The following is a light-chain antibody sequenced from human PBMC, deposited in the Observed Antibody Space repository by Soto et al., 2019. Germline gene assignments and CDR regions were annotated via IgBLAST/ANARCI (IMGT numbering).Light chain of an antibody. CDR3: QNYGSSPYT. J-gene: IGKJ2*01. CDR1: QSVSSSY. CDR2: DAS. Sequence: EIVLTQSPATLSLSPGERATLSCVASQSVSSSYLAWYQQKPGLAPRLLIYDASSRTTGIPARFIGIGSAKDFTLAISRLEPEDFAVYYCQNYGSSPYTFGQGTKLEIK. V-gene: IGKV3D-20*01.